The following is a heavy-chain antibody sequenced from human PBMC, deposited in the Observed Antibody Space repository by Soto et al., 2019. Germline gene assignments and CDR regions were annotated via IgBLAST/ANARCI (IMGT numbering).Heavy chain of an antibody. J-gene: IGHJ4*02. CDR1: NGSVSSPLSY. Sequence: SETLSLTCSVSNGSVSSPLSYWGWIRQPPGKRPQWIGVIYFSGITSYNPSLKSRVTISVDTSNNQFSLELSSVTATDTAVYYCVRQPYGDYRYFFDNWGQGTPVTVSS. D-gene: IGHD4-4*01. CDR2: IYFSGIT. V-gene: IGHV4-39*01. CDR3: VRQPYGDYRYFFDN.